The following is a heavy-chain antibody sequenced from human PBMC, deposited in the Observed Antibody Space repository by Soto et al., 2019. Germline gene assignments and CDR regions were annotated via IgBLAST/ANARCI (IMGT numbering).Heavy chain of an antibody. Sequence: PSETLSLTCTVSGGSISSSSYYWGWIRQPPGKGLEWIGSIYYSGSTYYNPSLKSRVTISVDTSKNQFSLKLSSVTAADTAVYYCARAVEMATIWDCWGQGTLVTVSS. V-gene: IGHV4-39*07. CDR2: IYYSGST. J-gene: IGHJ4*02. D-gene: IGHD5-12*01. CDR3: ARAVEMATIWDC. CDR1: GGSISSSSYY.